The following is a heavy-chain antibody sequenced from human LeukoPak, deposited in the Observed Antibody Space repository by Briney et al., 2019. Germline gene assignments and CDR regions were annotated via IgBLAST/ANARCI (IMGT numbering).Heavy chain of an antibody. CDR2: ISGSGGST. Sequence: GESLRLSCAASGFTFSSYAMSWVRQAPGKGLEWVSAISGSGGSTYYADSVKGRFTISRDNSKNTLYLQMNSLRAEDTAVYYCAKASMVRGVIDMIFDYWGQGTLVTVSS. J-gene: IGHJ4*02. CDR1: GFTFSSYA. D-gene: IGHD3-10*01. CDR3: AKASMVRGVIDMIFDY. V-gene: IGHV3-23*01.